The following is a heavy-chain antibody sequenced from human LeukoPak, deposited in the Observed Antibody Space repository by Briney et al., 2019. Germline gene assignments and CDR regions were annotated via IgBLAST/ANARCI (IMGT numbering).Heavy chain of an antibody. D-gene: IGHD2-2*01. J-gene: IGHJ4*02. CDR1: GFTFSSYA. Sequence: GGSLRLSCAASGFTFSSYAMSWVRQAPGKGLEWVSGISGSGAGTYYADSVKGRFTISRDNAKNSLYLQMNSLRAEDTAVYYCARGVSGSSTSCYDYWGQGTLVTVSS. CDR3: ARGVSGSSTSCYDY. V-gene: IGHV3-23*01. CDR2: ISGSGAGT.